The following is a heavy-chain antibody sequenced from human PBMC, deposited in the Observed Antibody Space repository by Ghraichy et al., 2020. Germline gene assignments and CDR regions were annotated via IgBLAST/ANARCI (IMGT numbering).Heavy chain of an antibody. Sequence: GGSLRLSCAASGFTFSMHWMSWVRQAPGKGLEWVANIKDDGSEKGYVDSVRGRFTISRDNAHNSLYLQMNSLRAEDTAVYYCARDPLKRDGFNSLDPWGQGTLVTVSS. CDR2: IKDDGSEK. CDR1: GFTFSMHW. CDR3: ARDPLKRDGFNSLDP. D-gene: IGHD5-24*01. J-gene: IGHJ5*02. V-gene: IGHV3-7*03.